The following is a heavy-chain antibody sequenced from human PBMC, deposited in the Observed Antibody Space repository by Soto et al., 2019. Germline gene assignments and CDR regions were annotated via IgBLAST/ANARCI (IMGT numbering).Heavy chain of an antibody. Sequence: PGGSLRLSCAASGFTFSSYAMSWVRQAPGKWLEWVSSISGGAGTTYYANPVKGRFTISRDNSKKSLYLQMNNLRAEDTAVYYCAKPTYLSGDRYGRNGFDYWGQGXLVTVYS. V-gene: IGHV3-23*01. CDR3: AKPTYLSGDRYGRNGFDY. D-gene: IGHD5-18*01. CDR2: ISGGAGTT. CDR1: GFTFSSYA. J-gene: IGHJ4*02.